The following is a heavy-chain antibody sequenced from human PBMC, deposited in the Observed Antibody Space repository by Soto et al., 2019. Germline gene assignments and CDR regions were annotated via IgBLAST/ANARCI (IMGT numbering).Heavy chain of an antibody. CDR2: ISYDGSHK. D-gene: IGHD1-7*01. J-gene: IGHJ4*02. Sequence: QVELVESGGGVVQPGRSLRLSCAASGFTFSSYGMHWVRQAPGKGLEWVTCISYDGSHKYYADSVKGRFTISRDNSKNTLDLQMDSLIAEDTAVYYCANDPRYNWKYGYLDDWGQGTLVTVSS. V-gene: IGHV3-30*18. CDR1: GFTFSSYG. CDR3: ANDPRYNWKYGYLDD.